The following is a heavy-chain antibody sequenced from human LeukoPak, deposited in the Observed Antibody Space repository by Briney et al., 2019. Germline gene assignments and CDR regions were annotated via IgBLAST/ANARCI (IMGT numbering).Heavy chain of an antibody. J-gene: IGHJ4*02. Sequence: GGSLRLSCAASGFTFSSSWVSWVRQAPGKGLEWVANIKEDGSEKYYVDSVKARFTISRDNAKNSLFLQMNSLRREDTALYYCAKMNNTSGYSSFFDSWGQGTLVTVSS. CDR2: IKEDGSEK. CDR1: GFTFSSSW. CDR3: AKMNNTSGYSSFFDS. D-gene: IGHD3-22*01. V-gene: IGHV3-7*05.